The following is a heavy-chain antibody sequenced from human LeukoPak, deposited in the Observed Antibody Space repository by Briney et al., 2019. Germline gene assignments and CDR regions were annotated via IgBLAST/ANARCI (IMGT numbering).Heavy chain of an antibody. CDR2: IYTSVST. CDR3: ARHVGRYDFWSGSNYYYYYMDV. J-gene: IGHJ6*03. V-gene: IGHV4-4*09. D-gene: IGHD3-3*01. CDR1: GGSLSSYY. Sequence: SETLSLTCTDSGGSLSSYYWSWIRKPPGHGLEWIGYIYTSVSTNYNPSLKSRVTISVDTSKNQFSLKLSSVTAADTAVYYCARHVGRYDFWSGSNYYYYYMDVWGKGTTVTVSS.